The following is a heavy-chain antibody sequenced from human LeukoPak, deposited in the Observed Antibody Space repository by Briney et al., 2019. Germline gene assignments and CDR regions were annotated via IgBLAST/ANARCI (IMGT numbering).Heavy chain of an antibody. V-gene: IGHV3-23*01. CDR1: GFTFSSYA. J-gene: IGHJ4*02. CDR2: ISDSGGNT. Sequence: GGSLRLSCAASGFTFSSYAMSWVRQVPGKGLEWVSAISDSGGNTYYADFVRGRFTISRDNSKNTLCLQMNSLRAEDTAMYFCAKDAGRSDVDYFDYWGQGTLVTVSS. D-gene: IGHD1-26*01. CDR3: AKDAGRSDVDYFDY.